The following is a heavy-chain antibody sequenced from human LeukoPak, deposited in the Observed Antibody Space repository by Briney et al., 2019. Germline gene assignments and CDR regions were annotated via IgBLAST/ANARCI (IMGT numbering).Heavy chain of an antibody. J-gene: IGHJ4*02. D-gene: IGHD1-14*01. CDR3: ARVSRRYYFDY. CDR1: VGSISSYY. CDR2: IYSSAST. Sequence: PSETLSLTCTVSVGSISSYYWSWIRDPPGKGLGWIGYIYSSASTKYNPSLKSRVTISIDTSKNQFSLTLSSVTAADTAVYYCARVSRRYYFDYWGQGTLVTVSS. V-gene: IGHV4-59*01.